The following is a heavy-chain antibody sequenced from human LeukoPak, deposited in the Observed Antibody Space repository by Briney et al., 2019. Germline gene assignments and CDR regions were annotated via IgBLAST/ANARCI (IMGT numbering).Heavy chain of an antibody. CDR2: INHSGST. J-gene: IGHJ4*02. CDR1: GGSFSGYY. CDR3: AKGKGAVCDGDCSSRILVS. Sequence: SETLSLTCAVYGGSFSGYYWSWIRQPPGKGLEWIGEINHSGSTNYNPSLKSRVTISVDTSKNQFSLKLSSVTAADTAIYYCAKGKGAVCDGDCSSRILVSWGQGTLVTVSS. V-gene: IGHV4-34*01. D-gene: IGHD2-21*02.